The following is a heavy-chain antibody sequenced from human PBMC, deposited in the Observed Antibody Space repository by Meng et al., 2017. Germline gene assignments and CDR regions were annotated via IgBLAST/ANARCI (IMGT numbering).Heavy chain of an antibody. D-gene: IGHD1-26*01. CDR3: ARDRAGRGIVGATLRFDP. CDR1: GFTFSSYW. J-gene: IGHJ5*02. Sequence: GGSLRLSCAASGFTFSSYWMTWVRQAPGKGLEWVANIKEDGSEKFYVDSVKGRFTISRDNAKNSLYLQMNSLRSEDTAVYYCARDRAGRGIVGATLRFDPWGQGTLVTVSS. CDR2: IKEDGSEK. V-gene: IGHV3-7*03.